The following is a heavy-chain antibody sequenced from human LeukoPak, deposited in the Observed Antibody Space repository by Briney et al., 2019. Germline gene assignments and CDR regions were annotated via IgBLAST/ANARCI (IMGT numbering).Heavy chain of an antibody. Sequence: SETLSLTCTVSGGSISSGSYYWSWIRQPAGKGLEWIGRIYTSGSTNYNPSLKSRVTISVDTSKNQFSLKLSSVTAADTAVYYCARDYGGSTIFGVVKGLDPWGQGTLVTVSS. J-gene: IGHJ5*02. CDR3: ARDYGGSTIFGVVKGLDP. V-gene: IGHV4-61*02. CDR2: IYTSGST. D-gene: IGHD3-3*01. CDR1: GGSISSGSYY.